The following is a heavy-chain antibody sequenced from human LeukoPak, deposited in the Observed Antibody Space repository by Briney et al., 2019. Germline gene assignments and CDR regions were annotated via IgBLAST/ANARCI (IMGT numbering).Heavy chain of an antibody. J-gene: IGHJ3*02. CDR1: GFTFSSYA. CDR2: ISGSGGST. D-gene: IGHD6-19*01. CDR3: AKEGEQWLVRGGAFDI. V-gene: IGHV3-23*01. Sequence: PGGSLRLSCAASGFTFSSYAMSWVRQAPGKGQEWVSAISGSGGSTYYADSVKGRFTISRDNSKNTLYLQMNSLRAEDTAVYYCAKEGEQWLVRGGAFDIWGQGTMVTVSS.